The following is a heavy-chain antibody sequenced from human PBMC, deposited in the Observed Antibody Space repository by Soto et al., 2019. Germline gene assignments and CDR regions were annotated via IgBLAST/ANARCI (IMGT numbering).Heavy chain of an antibody. D-gene: IGHD3-16*01. CDR1: GFIFRKYA. V-gene: IGHV3-30*04. J-gene: IGHJ6*02. Sequence: LRLSCAASGFIFRKYALHWVRQAPGKGLEWLTFISSDGSSKFSADSVKGRFTISRDNSKNTLFLQMNSLRSEDTSVYYCVRVRDTSYDFTGMDVWGQGTPVTVSS. CDR2: ISSDGSSK. CDR3: VRVRDTSYDFTGMDV.